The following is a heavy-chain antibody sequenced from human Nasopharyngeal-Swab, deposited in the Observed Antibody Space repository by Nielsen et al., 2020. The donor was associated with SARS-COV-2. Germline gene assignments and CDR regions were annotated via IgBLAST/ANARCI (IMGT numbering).Heavy chain of an antibody. CDR3: VRSLRQWLAHDS. D-gene: IGHD6-19*01. CDR2: IYAGGDT. V-gene: IGHV3-53*01. J-gene: IGHJ4*02. Sequence: GESLKISCVASGFIVSYNYMSWVRQVPGKGLEWVSVIYAGGDTYYAHSVRGRFTISRDKSKNMVYLQMNSLTADDTAVYYGVRSLRQWLAHDSWGQGTLVTVSS. CDR1: GFIVSYNY.